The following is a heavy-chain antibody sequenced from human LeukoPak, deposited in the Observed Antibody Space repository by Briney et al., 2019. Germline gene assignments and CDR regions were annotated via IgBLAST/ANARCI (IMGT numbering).Heavy chain of an antibody. CDR2: ISYDGSNK. J-gene: IGHJ1*01. CDR3: AKDLEGYIQH. V-gene: IGHV3-30*18. Sequence: GRSLRLSCAASGFTFSSFGMHWVRQAPGKGLEWVAVISYDGSNKYYADSVKGRFTISRDNSKNTLYLQMNSLRAEDTAVYYCAKDLEGYIQHWGQGTLVTVSS. CDR1: GFTFSSFG. D-gene: IGHD1-1*01.